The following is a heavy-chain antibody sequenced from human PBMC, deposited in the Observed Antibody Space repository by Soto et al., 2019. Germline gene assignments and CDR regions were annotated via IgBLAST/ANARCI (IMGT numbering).Heavy chain of an antibody. V-gene: IGHV4-59*01. CDR2: IYSSGST. CDR3: ARVEMATDAFDI. J-gene: IGHJ3*02. CDR1: GGSISSYY. D-gene: IGHD5-12*01. Sequence: SETLSLTCTVSGGSISSYYWSWIRQPPGKGLEWIGYIYSSGSTNYNPSLKSRVTISVDTSKNQFSLKLSSVTAADTAVYYCARVEMATDAFDIWGQGTMVTVSS.